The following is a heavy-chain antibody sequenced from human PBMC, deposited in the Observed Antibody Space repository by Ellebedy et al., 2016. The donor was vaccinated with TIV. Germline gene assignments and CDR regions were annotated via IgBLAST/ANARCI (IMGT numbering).Heavy chain of an antibody. CDR2: FYNSVNT. V-gene: IGHV4-59*08. Sequence: MPSETLSLTCTVSGGSISSYYFRWILHPPGKGLEWIGYFYNSVNTIYNPSLKSRVSMSVDTSKNQVSLKLRSVTAEDTAVYYCARFFESGSTGKYWGQGTLVTVAS. J-gene: IGHJ4*02. CDR3: ARFFESGSTGKY. CDR1: GGSISSYY. D-gene: IGHD3-10*01.